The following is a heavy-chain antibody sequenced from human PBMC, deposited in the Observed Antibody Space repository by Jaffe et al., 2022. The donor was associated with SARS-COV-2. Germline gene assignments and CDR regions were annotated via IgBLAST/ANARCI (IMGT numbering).Heavy chain of an antibody. Sequence: QVQLQESGPGLVKPSETLSLTCTVSGGSISSYYWSWIRQPAGKGLEWIGRIYTSGSTNYNPSLKSRVTMSVDTSKNQFSLKLSSVTAADTAVYYCARRGGLTADGLGRYFDWAYEKDAFDIWGQGTMVTVSS. CDR3: ARRGGLTADGLGRYFDWAYEKDAFDI. D-gene: IGHD3-9*01. J-gene: IGHJ3*02. CDR1: GGSISSYY. V-gene: IGHV4-4*07. CDR2: IYTSGST.